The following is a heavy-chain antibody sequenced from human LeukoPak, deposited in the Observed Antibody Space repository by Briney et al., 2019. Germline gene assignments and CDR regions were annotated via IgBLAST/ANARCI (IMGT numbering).Heavy chain of an antibody. CDR3: AKQARGATTIFDY. D-gene: IGHD1-26*01. CDR1: GFSFNSSS. V-gene: IGHV3-23*01. CDR2: IKNSVGIT. Sequence: GGSLRLSFAAHGFSFNSSSVCCVCQAPGKGLEWVSAIKNSVGITYYTDSVKGRFTISRDDSKNTLYLQMNSLRAEDTAVYYCAKQARGATTIFDYWGQGTLVTVSS. J-gene: IGHJ4*02.